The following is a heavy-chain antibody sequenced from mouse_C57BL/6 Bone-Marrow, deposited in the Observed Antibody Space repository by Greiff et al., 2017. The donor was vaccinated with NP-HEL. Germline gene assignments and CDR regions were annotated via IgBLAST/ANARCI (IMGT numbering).Heavy chain of an antibody. D-gene: IGHD1-1*01. CDR3: ARNYYGSSYGYFDV. Sequence: EVMLQQSGPVLVKPGASVKMSCKASGYTFTDYYMNWVKQSHGKSLEWIGVINPYNGGTSYNQKFKGKATLTVDKSSSTAYMELNSLTSEDSAVYYCARNYYGSSYGYFDVWGTGTTVTVSS. J-gene: IGHJ1*03. CDR1: GYTFTDYY. CDR2: INPYNGGT. V-gene: IGHV1-19*01.